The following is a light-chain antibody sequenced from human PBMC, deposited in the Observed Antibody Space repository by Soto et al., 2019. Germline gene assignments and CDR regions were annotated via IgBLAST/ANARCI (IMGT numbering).Light chain of an antibody. CDR1: QSVSRY. CDR2: DTS. Sequence: EIVLTQSPGTLSLSPGERATLSCRASQSVSRYLAWYQQKPGQAPRLVIYDTSYRATGIPARFSGSGSGTDFTLTISSLEPEDFAVYYRQQRSNWITFGQGTRLEIK. J-gene: IGKJ5*01. CDR3: QQRSNWIT. V-gene: IGKV3-11*01.